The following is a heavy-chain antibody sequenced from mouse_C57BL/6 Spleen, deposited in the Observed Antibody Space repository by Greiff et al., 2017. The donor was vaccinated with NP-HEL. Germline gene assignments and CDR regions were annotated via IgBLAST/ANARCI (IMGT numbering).Heavy chain of an antibody. CDR1: GYAFSSSW. CDR3: ARSTMITRYYFDY. V-gene: IGHV1-82*01. D-gene: IGHD2-4*01. CDR2: IYPGDGDT. Sequence: LQESGPELVKPGASVKISCKASGYAFSSSWMNWVKQRPGKGLEWIGRIYPGDGDTNYNGKFKGKATLTADKSSSTAYMQLSSLTSEDSAVYFCARSTMITRYYFDYWGQGTTLTVSS. J-gene: IGHJ2*01.